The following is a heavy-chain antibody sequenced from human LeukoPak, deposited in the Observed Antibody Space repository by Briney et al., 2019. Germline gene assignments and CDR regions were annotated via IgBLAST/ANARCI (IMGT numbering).Heavy chain of an antibody. D-gene: IGHD1-1*01. J-gene: IGHJ6*02. V-gene: IGHV1-69*06. Sequence: SVKVSCKASGGTFSSYAISWVRQAPGQGLEWMGGIIPIFGTANYAQKFQGRVTITADKSTSTAYMELSSLRSEDTAVYYCARGGTVPTYYYYGMDVWGQGTTVTVSS. CDR3: ARGGTVPTYYYYGMDV. CDR1: GGTFSSYA. CDR2: IIPIFGTA.